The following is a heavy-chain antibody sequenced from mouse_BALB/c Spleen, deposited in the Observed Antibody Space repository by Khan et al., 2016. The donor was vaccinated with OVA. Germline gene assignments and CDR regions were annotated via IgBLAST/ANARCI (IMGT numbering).Heavy chain of an antibody. D-gene: IGHD4-1*01. Sequence: QVQLQQPGAELVRPGASVKLSCKASGYTFTSFWMNWVTERPGQGLEWIGMIDPSDSETHYNQMFKDKATLTVDKSSSTASMQLSGLTSEDSAVCYWRRGGDGTSFAYWGQGTLVTVSA. V-gene: IGHV1-61*01. CDR1: GYTFTSFW. J-gene: IGHJ3*01. CDR2: IDPSDSET. CDR3: RRGGDGTSFAY.